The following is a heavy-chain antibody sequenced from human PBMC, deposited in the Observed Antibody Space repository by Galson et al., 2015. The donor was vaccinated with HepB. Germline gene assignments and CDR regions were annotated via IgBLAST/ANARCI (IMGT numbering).Heavy chain of an antibody. D-gene: IGHD2-2*01. CDR2: ISSTNICT. CDR1: GFTFSDYF. Sequence: SLRLSCAASGFTFSDYFMTWIRQAPGKGLEWVSHISSTNICTYYADSVKGRFTISRDNAKDSLHLQMNSLRAEDTAVYYCARGRGYCSSTDCYGNFDFWGQGTLVTVSS. CDR3: ARGRGYCSSTDCYGNFDF. J-gene: IGHJ4*02. V-gene: IGHV3-11*03.